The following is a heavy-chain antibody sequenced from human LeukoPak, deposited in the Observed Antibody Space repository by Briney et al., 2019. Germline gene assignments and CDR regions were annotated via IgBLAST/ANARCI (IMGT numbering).Heavy chain of an antibody. V-gene: IGHV4-61*01. Sequence: SETLSLTCTVSGGSVSSGTYYWSWIPQPPGEGLEWVGYIYYSGSTNYNPSLKSRVNISVDTSKNQFSLKLSSVTAADTAVYYCARVEWFGELSPFDIWGQGTMVTVSS. CDR1: GGSVSSGTYY. J-gene: IGHJ3*02. CDR3: ARVEWFGELSPFDI. D-gene: IGHD3-10*01. CDR2: IYYSGST.